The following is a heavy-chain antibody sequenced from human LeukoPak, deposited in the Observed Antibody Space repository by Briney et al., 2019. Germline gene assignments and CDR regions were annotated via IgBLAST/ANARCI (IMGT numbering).Heavy chain of an antibody. CDR2: VSYSGGT. CDR3: ARHERGAENLDY. V-gene: IGHV4-59*08. CDR1: GGSISSYC. Sequence: SETLSLTCTVSGGSISSYCWTWIRQPPGKGLECIGYVSYSGGTNHNPSLKSRVTISADTSKNQFSLKLTSVTAADTAVYYCARHERGAENLDYWGQGTLVTVSS. J-gene: IGHJ4*02. D-gene: IGHD1-1*01.